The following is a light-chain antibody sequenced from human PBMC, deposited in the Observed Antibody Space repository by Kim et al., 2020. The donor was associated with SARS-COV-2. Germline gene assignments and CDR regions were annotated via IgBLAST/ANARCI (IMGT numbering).Light chain of an antibody. CDR1: QSISNN. CDR2: AAS. J-gene: IGKJ1*01. Sequence: ASVRDRVTITCRASQSISNNLIWYQQKPGKAPELLIYAASSLQSGVPSRFSGSGSGTDFTLTISSLQPEDFATYYCQQSYSAPPTFGQGTKVDIK. V-gene: IGKV1-39*01. CDR3: QQSYSAPPT.